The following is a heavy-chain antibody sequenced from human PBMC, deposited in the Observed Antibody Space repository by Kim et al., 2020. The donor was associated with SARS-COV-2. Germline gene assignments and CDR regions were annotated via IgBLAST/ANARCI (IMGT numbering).Heavy chain of an antibody. V-gene: IGHV3-7*01. Sequence: YVDSWKGRFTMSRDNAKNSLYLQMSSQRTEDTAIYYCAALDTVQVPGGIWGQGTLVTVSS. D-gene: IGHD3-10*01. CDR3: AALDTVQVPGGI. J-gene: IGHJ4*02.